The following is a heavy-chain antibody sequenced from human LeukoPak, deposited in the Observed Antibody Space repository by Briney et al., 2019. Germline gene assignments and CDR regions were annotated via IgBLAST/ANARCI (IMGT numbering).Heavy chain of an antibody. CDR3: ARDKAGDIRGQLLFLTWFDP. Sequence: GRSLRLSCAASGFTFSSYAMHWVRQAPGKGLEWVAVISYDGSNKYYADSVKGRFTISRDNSKNTLYLQMNSLRAEDTAVYYCARDKAGDIRGQLLFLTWFDPWGQGTLVTVSS. V-gene: IGHV3-30*01. CDR2: ISYDGSNK. CDR1: GFTFSSYA. D-gene: IGHD2-2*01. J-gene: IGHJ5*02.